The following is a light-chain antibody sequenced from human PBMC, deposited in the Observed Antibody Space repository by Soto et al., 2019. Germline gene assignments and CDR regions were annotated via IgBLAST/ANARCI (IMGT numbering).Light chain of an antibody. V-gene: IGKV1-39*01. CDR1: QSISSY. Sequence: DIQMTQSPSSLSASVGDRVTITCRASQSISSYLNWYQQKPGKAPKLLIDAASSLQSGVPSRFSGSGSGTDFTLTISSLQPEDFATYYCQQSYSTPPATFGQGTKVEIK. CDR3: QQSYSTPPAT. J-gene: IGKJ1*01. CDR2: AAS.